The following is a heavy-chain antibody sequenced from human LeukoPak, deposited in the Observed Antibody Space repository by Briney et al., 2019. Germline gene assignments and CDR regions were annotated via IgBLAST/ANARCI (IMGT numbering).Heavy chain of an antibody. CDR3: ASIAVAGLDAFYFDY. CDR1: GYTFTDYY. V-gene: IGHV1-2*02. D-gene: IGHD6-19*01. J-gene: IGHJ4*02. CDR2: INPNSGGT. Sequence: ASVKVSCKASGYTFTDYYIHWVRQAPGQGLEWIGWINPNSGGTNYAQRFKGRVTMTRDTSISTAYMELSRLRSDDTAVYYCASIAVAGLDAFYFDYWGQGTLVTVSS.